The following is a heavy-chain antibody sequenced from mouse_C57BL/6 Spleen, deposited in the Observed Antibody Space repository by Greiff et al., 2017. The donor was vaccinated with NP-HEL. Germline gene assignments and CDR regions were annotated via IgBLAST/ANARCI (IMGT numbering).Heavy chain of an antibody. CDR1: GYSITSGYY. V-gene: IGHV3-6*01. CDR3: ARRYDYDALGFDY. J-gene: IGHJ2*01. Sequence: EVQLVESGPGLVKPSQSLSLTCSVTGYSITSGYYWNWIRQFPGNKLEWMGYISYDGSNNYNPSLKNRISITRDTSKNQFFLKLNSVTTEDTATYYCARRYDYDALGFDYWGQGTTLTVSS. CDR2: ISYDGSN. D-gene: IGHD2-4*01.